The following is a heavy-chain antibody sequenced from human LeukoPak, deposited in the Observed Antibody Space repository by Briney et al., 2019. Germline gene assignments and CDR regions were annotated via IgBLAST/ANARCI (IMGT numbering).Heavy chain of an antibody. J-gene: IGHJ6*04. V-gene: IGHV3-13*05. Sequence: PGGSLRLSCAASGFTFSSYDMHWVRQATGKGLEWVSAIGTAGDPYYPGSVKGRFTISRENAKNSSYLQMNSLRAGDTAVYYCARGSSNPWWFNGMDVWGKGTTVTVSS. CDR1: GFTFSSYD. CDR2: IGTAGDP. D-gene: IGHD2-8*02. CDR3: ARGSSNPWWFNGMDV.